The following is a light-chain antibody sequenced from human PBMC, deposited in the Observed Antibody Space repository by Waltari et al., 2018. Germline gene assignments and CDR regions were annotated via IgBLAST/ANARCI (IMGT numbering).Light chain of an antibody. Sequence: EIVLTQSPATLSVSPGERVTLPCRASQTVSTRLAWYQKKSGQAPKVLIFDASTRATGIPATFTGSGSGTEFTLTISSLQSEDFAVYYCQQYKEWPLTFGGGTKVEIK. CDR3: QQYKEWPLT. V-gene: IGKV3-15*01. CDR2: DAS. CDR1: QTVSTR. J-gene: IGKJ4*01.